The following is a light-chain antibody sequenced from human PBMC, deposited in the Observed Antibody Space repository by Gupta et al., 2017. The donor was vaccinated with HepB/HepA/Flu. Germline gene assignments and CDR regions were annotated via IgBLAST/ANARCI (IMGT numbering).Light chain of an antibody. CDR2: YDD. J-gene: IGLJ3*02. Sequence: QSVLTQPLPVSEAPRKTATISCSGRTSNIENNAVSWYHQLPGKAPKLLIYYDDRLPSGVSSRFSFSRSGSSASLAISGLQSEDEAEYYCASGNDSLKGWVFGGGTKLTVL. V-gene: IGLV1-36*01. CDR3: ASGNDSLKGWV. CDR1: TSNIENNA.